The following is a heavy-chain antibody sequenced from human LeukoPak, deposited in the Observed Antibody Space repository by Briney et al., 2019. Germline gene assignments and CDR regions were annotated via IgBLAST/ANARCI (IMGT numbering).Heavy chain of an antibody. J-gene: IGHJ4*02. CDR2: IYYSGST. CDR1: GGSISSYY. CDR3: AREGGSGGSAYYFDY. D-gene: IGHD2-15*01. Sequence: SETLALTGTVSGGSISSYYWSWIRQPPGKGLEWMGYIYYSGSTNYNPSLKSRVTISVDTSKNQFSLKLNSVTAADTAVYYCAREGGSGGSAYYFDYWGQGTLVTVSS. V-gene: IGHV4-59*13.